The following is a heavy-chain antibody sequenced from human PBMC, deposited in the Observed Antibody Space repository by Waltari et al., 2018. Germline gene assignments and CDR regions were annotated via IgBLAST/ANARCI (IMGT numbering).Heavy chain of an antibody. V-gene: IGHV3-23*01. Sequence: EVQLLESGGGLVQPGGSLRLSCAASGFTFSSYAMSWVRQAPGKGLEWVSAISGSGGSTYYPDAVKGRFTISRDNSKNTLYLQMNSLRAEDTAVYYCAKDEAMIVVVYYMDVWGKGTTVTVSS. CDR2: ISGSGGST. CDR1: GFTFSSYA. CDR3: AKDEAMIVVVYYMDV. J-gene: IGHJ6*03. D-gene: IGHD3-22*01.